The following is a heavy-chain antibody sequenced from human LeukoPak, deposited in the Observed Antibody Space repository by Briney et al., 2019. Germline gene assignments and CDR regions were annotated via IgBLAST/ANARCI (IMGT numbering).Heavy chain of an antibody. J-gene: IGHJ4*02. CDR2: INPNSGGT. CDR3: ARVASRGDYARVFDY. D-gene: IGHD2-21*02. Sequence: GASVKVPCKASGYTFTGYYMHWVRQAPGQGLEWMGWINPNSGGTNYAQKFQGRVTMTRDTSISTAYMELSRLRSDDTAVYYCARVASRGDYARVFDYWGQGTLVTVSS. V-gene: IGHV1-2*02. CDR1: GYTFTGYY.